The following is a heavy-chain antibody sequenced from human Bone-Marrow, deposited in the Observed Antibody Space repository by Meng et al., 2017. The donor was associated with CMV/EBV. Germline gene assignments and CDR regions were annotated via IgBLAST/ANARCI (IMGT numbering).Heavy chain of an antibody. CDR3: ARGRGGSSSALLGY. J-gene: IGHJ4*02. D-gene: IGHD6-6*01. V-gene: IGHV1-2*02. CDR1: GYTFTNYY. Sequence: ASVKVSCKTSGYTFTNYYIHWVRQAPGQGLEWMGWINPNSGGTKYAQKFQGRVTMTRDTSISTAHMDLSRLRGDDTAVYYCARGRGGSSSALLGYWGQGTLVTVYS. CDR2: INPNSGGT.